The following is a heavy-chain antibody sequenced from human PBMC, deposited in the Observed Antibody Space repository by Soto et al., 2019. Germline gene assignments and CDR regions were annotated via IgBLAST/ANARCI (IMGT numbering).Heavy chain of an antibody. CDR2: VSASSTYI. CDR1: RFNFGTYS. CDR3: ARHAYYYDSSGYFDP. J-gene: IGHJ5*02. D-gene: IGHD3-22*01. V-gene: IGHV3-21*01. Sequence: GGSPRLSXAASRFNFGTYSMNRVRQAPGKGLEWVSSVSASSTYIHYADAVKGRFTISRDNAKNSLSLQMNSLRAEDTAGYYCARHAYYYDSSGYFDPWGQGTTVTVSS.